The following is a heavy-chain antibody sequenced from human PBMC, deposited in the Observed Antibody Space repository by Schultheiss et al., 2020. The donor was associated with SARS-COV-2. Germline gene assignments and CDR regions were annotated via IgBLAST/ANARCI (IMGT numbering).Heavy chain of an antibody. V-gene: IGHV1-2*02. CDR2: INPNSGGT. J-gene: IGHJ3*02. D-gene: IGHD3-22*01. Sequence: SVKVSCKASGYTFTGYYMHWVRQAPGQGLEWMGWINPNSGGTNYAQKFRGRVTMTRNTSISTAYMELSSLRSEDTAVYYCAKADSMIVVVIRTDAFDIWGQGTMVTVSS. CDR1: GYTFTGYY. CDR3: AKADSMIVVVIRTDAFDI.